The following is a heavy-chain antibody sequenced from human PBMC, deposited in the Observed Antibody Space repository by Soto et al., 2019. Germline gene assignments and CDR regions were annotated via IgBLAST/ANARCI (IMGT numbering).Heavy chain of an antibody. CDR3: AREVGGYSYGVGWNYYYGMDV. V-gene: IGHV4-39*02. CDR1: GGSISSSSYY. Sequence: PSETLSLTCTASGGSISSSSYYWGWIRQPPGKGLEWIGSIYYSGSTYYNPSLKSRVTISVDTSKNQFSLKLSSVTAADTAVYYCAREVGGYSYGVGWNYYYGMDVWGQGTTVTVSS. CDR2: IYYSGST. J-gene: IGHJ6*02. D-gene: IGHD5-18*01.